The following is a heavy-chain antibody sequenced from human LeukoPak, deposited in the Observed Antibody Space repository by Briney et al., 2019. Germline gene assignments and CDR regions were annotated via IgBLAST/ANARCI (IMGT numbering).Heavy chain of an antibody. CDR3: AREFVGRYYYYYYMDV. CDR2: IYTSGST. Sequence: PSETLSRSCTVSGGYSSSSSYYWGWIRQPPGKGLKRIGRIYTSGSTNYNPSLKSRVTISVDTSKNQFSLKLSSVTAADTAVYYCAREFVGRYYYYYYMDVWGKGTTVTVSS. CDR1: GGYSSSSSYY. J-gene: IGHJ6*03. D-gene: IGHD1-14*01. V-gene: IGHV4-61*02.